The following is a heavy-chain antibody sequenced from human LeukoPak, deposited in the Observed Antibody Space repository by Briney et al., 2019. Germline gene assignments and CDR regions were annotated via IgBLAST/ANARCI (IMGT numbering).Heavy chain of an antibody. CDR2: IYYSGST. Sequence: SETLSLTCTVSGGSISSSSYYWGWIRQPPGKGLEWIGSIYYSGSTYYNPSLKSRVTISVDTSKNQFSLKLSSVTAADTAVYYCARGERWLQFSDYWGQGTLVTVSS. CDR1: GGSISSSSYY. J-gene: IGHJ4*02. D-gene: IGHD5-24*01. CDR3: ARGERWLQFSDY. V-gene: IGHV4-39*07.